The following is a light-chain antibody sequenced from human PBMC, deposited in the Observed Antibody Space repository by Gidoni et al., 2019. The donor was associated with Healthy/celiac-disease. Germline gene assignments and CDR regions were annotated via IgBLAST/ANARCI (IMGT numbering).Light chain of an antibody. CDR2: KAS. CDR1: QSISSW. CDR3: QQYNSYSRT. Sequence: DIQTTQSPSTLSASVGDRVTITCRASQSISSWLAWYQQKPGKAPKLLIYKASSLESGVPSRFSGRGSGTEFTLTISSLQPDDFATYYCQQYNSYSRTFGQGTKVEIK. J-gene: IGKJ1*01. V-gene: IGKV1-5*03.